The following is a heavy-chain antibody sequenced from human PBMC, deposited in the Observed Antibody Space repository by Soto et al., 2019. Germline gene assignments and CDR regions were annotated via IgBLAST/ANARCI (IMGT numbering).Heavy chain of an antibody. CDR3: FFQAEDGIRATVPVSAFLLNRSSDL. Sequence: KGLDWVSAIDNVGGTTYYAESVKGRVTISRDNSKNTLYLQMNSLSAEDTAIYFFFFQAEDGIRATVPVSAFLLNRSSDL. D-gene: IGHD1-26*01. CDR2: IDNVGGTT. V-gene: IGHV3-23*05. J-gene: IGHJ2*01.